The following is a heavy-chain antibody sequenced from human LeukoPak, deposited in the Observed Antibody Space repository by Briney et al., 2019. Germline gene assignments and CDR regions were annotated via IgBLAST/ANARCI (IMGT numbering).Heavy chain of an antibody. CDR2: ISGSGGST. CDR1: GFAFSNAW. D-gene: IGHD3-16*02. V-gene: IGHV3-23*01. J-gene: IGHJ4*02. Sequence: GGSLRLSCAASGFAFSNAWMSWVRQAPGKGLEWVSAISGSGGSTYYADSVKGRFTISRDNSKNTLYLQMNSLRAEDTAVYYCAKEGLNSFDYWGQGTLVTVSS. CDR3: AKEGLNSFDY.